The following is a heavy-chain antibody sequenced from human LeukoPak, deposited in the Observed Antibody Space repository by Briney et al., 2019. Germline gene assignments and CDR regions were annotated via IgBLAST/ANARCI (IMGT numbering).Heavy chain of an antibody. CDR1: GFTFSSYS. Sequence: PGGSLRLSCAASGFTFSSYSMNWVRQAPGKGLEWVSSISSSSSYIYYADSVKGRFTISRDNAKNSLYLQMNSLRAEDTAVYYCARRHCSGGSCYSVDYWGQGTLVTVSS. V-gene: IGHV3-21*01. D-gene: IGHD2-15*01. CDR3: ARRHCSGGSCYSVDY. J-gene: IGHJ4*02. CDR2: ISSSSSYI.